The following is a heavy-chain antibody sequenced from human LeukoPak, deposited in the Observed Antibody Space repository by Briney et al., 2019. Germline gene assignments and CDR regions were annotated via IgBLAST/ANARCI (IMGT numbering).Heavy chain of an antibody. Sequence: SETLSLTCTVSGGSISSYYWSWIRQPAGKGLEWIGRIYTSGSTNYNPSLKSRVTMSVDTSKNQFSLKLSSVTAADTAVYYCARDWCSSTSCYWSWFDPWGQGTLVTVSS. CDR3: ARDWCSSTSCYWSWFDP. V-gene: IGHV4-4*07. J-gene: IGHJ5*02. CDR2: IYTSGST. D-gene: IGHD2-2*01. CDR1: GGSISSYY.